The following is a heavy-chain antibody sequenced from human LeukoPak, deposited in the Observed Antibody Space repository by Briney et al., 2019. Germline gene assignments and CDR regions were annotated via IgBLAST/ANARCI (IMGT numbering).Heavy chain of an antibody. Sequence: SETLSLTCTVSGGSISSSSYYWGWIRQPPGKGLEWIGRIYTSGSTNYNPSLKSRVTMSVDTSKNQFSLKLSSVTAADTAVYYCARAAAGTMGVVDYWGQGTLVTVSS. CDR1: GGSISSSSYY. CDR2: IYTSGST. J-gene: IGHJ4*02. D-gene: IGHD6-13*01. V-gene: IGHV4-39*07. CDR3: ARAAAGTMGVVDY.